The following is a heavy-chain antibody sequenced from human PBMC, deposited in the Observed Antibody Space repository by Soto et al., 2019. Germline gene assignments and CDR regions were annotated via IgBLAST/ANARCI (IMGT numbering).Heavy chain of an antibody. CDR3: ARQYYDFWSGTLKMGYYYYGMDV. D-gene: IGHD3-3*01. V-gene: IGHV4-39*01. J-gene: IGHJ6*02. CDR2: IYYSGST. Sequence: QLQLQESGPGLVKPSETLSLTCTVSGGSISSSSYYWGWIRQPPGKGLEWIGRIYYSGSTYYNPSLKSRVPISVDTSKNQFSLKLSSVTAADTAVYYCARQYYDFWSGTLKMGYYYYGMDVWGQGTTVTVSS. CDR1: GGSISSSSYY.